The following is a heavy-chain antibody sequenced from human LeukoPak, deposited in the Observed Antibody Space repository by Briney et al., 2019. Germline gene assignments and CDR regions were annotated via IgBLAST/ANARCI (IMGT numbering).Heavy chain of an antibody. CDR1: GFTFSRYA. CDR3: ARGKYYFDY. J-gene: IGHJ4*02. CDR2: IKEDGSEK. Sequence: GGSLRLSCSASGFTFSRYAMSWVRQAPGKGLEWVANIKEDGSEKYYVDSVKGRFTISRDNAKNSLFLQLDSLRAEDTAVYYCARGKYYFDYWGQGTLVTVSS. V-gene: IGHV3-7*05.